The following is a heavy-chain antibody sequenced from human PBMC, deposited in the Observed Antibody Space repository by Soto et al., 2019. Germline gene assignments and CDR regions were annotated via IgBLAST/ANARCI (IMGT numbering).Heavy chain of an antibody. CDR2: INPSGGRT. CDR3: ARQEMATIKYYYGMDV. Sequence: ASAKVSCKASGYSFTSYYMHWVRQAPGQGLEWMGTINPSGGRTNYAQKLQGRVTMTRDTSTSTVYMELSSLRSEDTAVYYCARQEMATIKYYYGMDVWGQGTTVTVSS. CDR1: GYSFTSYY. D-gene: IGHD5-12*01. J-gene: IGHJ6*02. V-gene: IGHV1-46*04.